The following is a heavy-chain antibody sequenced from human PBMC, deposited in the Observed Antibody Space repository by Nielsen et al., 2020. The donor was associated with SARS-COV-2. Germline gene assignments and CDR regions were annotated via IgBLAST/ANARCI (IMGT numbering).Heavy chain of an antibody. J-gene: IGHJ4*02. D-gene: IGHD3-22*01. V-gene: IGHV3-33*03. CDR1: GFTFSSYG. Sequence: SLKISCAASGFTFSSYGMHWVRQAPGKGLEWVAVIWYDGSNKYYADSVKGRFTISRDNAKNSLYLQMNSLRAEDTALYYCATPGDSSGYLDYWGQGTLVTVSS. CDR2: IWYDGSNK. CDR3: ATPGDSSGYLDY.